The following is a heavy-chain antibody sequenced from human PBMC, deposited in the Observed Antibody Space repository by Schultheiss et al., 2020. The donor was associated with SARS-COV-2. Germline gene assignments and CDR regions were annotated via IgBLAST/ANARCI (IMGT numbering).Heavy chain of an antibody. D-gene: IGHD2-2*01. Sequence: GGSLRLSCAASGFTFSSYSMNWVRQAPGKGLEWVSYISSSSSTIYYADSVKGRFTISRDNAKNSLYLQMNSLRAEDTAVYYCARDRGSPGHWGQGTLVTVSS. CDR1: GFTFSSYS. CDR2: ISSSSSTI. CDR3: ARDRGSPGH. J-gene: IGHJ4*02. V-gene: IGHV3-48*04.